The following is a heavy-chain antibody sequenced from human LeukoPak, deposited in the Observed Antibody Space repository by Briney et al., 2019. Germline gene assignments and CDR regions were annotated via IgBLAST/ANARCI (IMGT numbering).Heavy chain of an antibody. CDR3: ARGEDYDILTGYYPPYGMDV. CDR2: IIPILGIA. J-gene: IGHJ6*02. CDR1: GGTFSSYA. Sequence: ASVKVSCKASGGTFSSYAISWVRQAPGQGLEWMGRIIPILGIAHYAQKFQGRVTITADKSTSTAYMELSSLRSEDTAVYYCARGEDYDILTGYYPPYGMDVWGQGTTVTVSS. D-gene: IGHD3-9*01. V-gene: IGHV1-69*04.